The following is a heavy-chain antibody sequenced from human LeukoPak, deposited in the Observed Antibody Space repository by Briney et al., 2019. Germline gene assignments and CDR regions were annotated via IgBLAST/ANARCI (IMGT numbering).Heavy chain of an antibody. CDR3: AKMGIVGAEGY. Sequence: GGSLRLSCAASGFTFSSYAMHWVRQAPGKGLEWVAVISYDGSNKYYADSVKGRFTISRDNSKNTLYLQMNSLRAEDTAVYYCAKMGIVGAEGYWGQGTLVTVSS. V-gene: IGHV3-30*04. CDR2: ISYDGSNK. CDR1: GFTFSSYA. J-gene: IGHJ4*02. D-gene: IGHD1-26*01.